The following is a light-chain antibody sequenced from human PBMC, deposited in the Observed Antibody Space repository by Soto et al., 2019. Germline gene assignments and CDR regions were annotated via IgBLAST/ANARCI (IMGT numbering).Light chain of an antibody. V-gene: IGKV3-20*01. CDR2: GAS. CDR3: QQYGSSPIT. CDR1: QSVSSSY. Sequence: IVLTQSPGPLSLSPGERATLSCRSSQSVSSSYLAWYQQKPGQAPRLLIHGASSRATGIPDRISGSGSGTDCTLTISRLEPEDVSVYYCQQYGSSPITFGQGTRLEI. J-gene: IGKJ5*01.